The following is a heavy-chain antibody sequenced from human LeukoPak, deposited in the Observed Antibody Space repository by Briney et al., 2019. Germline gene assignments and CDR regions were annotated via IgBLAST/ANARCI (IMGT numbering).Heavy chain of an antibody. Sequence: SETLSLTCTVSGGSISSSSYYWGWIRQPPGKGLEWIGRIYYSGSTYYNPSLKSRVTISVDTSKNQFSLKLSSVTAADTAVYYCARDTTIFGVVIIPKGFDYWGQGTLVTVSS. CDR3: ARDTTIFGVVIIPKGFDY. D-gene: IGHD3-3*01. CDR1: GGSISSSSYY. CDR2: IYYSGST. J-gene: IGHJ4*02. V-gene: IGHV4-39*07.